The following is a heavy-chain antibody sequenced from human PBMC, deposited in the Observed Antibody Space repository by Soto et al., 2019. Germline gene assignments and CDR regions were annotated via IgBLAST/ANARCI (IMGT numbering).Heavy chain of an antibody. CDR3: AREGYSYGLIYFDY. Sequence: GGSLRLSCAASGFTFSRYWMSWVRQAPGKGLEWVANIKQEGSEKYYVDSVKGRFTISRDNAKNSLYLQMNSLRAEDTAVYYCAREGYSYGLIYFDYWGQGTLVTVSS. CDR2: IKQEGSEK. J-gene: IGHJ4*02. D-gene: IGHD5-18*01. V-gene: IGHV3-7*05. CDR1: GFTFSRYW.